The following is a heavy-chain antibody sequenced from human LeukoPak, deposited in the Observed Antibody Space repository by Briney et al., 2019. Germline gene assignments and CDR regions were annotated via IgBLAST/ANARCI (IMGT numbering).Heavy chain of an antibody. CDR3: AKDGERVAAGIWYFDY. J-gene: IGHJ4*02. CDR2: ISWNSGSI. CDR1: GFTSDDYA. Sequence: SGGSLRLSCAASGFTSDDYAMHWVRQAPGKGLEWVSGISWNSGSIGYADSVKGRFTISRDNAKNFLYLQMNSLRAEDTALYYCAKDGERVAAGIWYFDYWGQGTLVTVSS. D-gene: IGHD6-13*01. V-gene: IGHV3-9*02.